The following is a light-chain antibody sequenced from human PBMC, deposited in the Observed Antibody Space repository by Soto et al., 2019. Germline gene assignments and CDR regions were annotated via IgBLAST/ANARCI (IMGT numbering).Light chain of an antibody. CDR2: AAS. V-gene: IGKV1-39*01. CDR3: QQSYSTPQT. CDR1: QSLGIF. J-gene: IGKJ1*01. Sequence: DIQLTQSPSSLSASVGDRVTITCRASQSLGIFLNWYQQKPGKAPKLLIFAASNLQSGVPSRFSGSESGTDFTLTISSLQPEDFATYYCQQSYSTPQTFGQGTKVDIK.